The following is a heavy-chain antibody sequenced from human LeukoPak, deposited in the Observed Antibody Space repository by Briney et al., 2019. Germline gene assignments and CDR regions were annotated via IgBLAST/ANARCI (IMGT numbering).Heavy chain of an antibody. J-gene: IGHJ4*02. CDR2: INAGNGNT. D-gene: IGHD6-19*01. CDR3: ARDHGVAAWDY. Sequence: GASVKVSCKASGYTFTSYAMHWVRQAPGQRLEWMGWINAGNGNTKYSQKFQGRVTITRDTSASTAYMELSSLRSEDTVVYYCARDHGVAAWDYWGQGTLVTVSS. V-gene: IGHV1-3*01. CDR1: GYTFTSYA.